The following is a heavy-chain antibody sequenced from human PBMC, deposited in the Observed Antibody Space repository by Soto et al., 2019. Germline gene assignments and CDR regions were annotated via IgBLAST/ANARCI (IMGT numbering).Heavy chain of an antibody. CDR2: ISSSSSYI. Sequence: PGGSLRLSCAASGFTFSSYSMNWVRQAPGKGLEWVSSISSSSSYIYYADSVKGRFTISRDNSKNTLYLEMNSLRAEDTAVYYCTKLRTITTGASDCWGQGTLVTVS. CDR1: GFTFSSYS. D-gene: IGHD4-17*01. V-gene: IGHV3-21*04. CDR3: TKLRTITTGASDC. J-gene: IGHJ4*02.